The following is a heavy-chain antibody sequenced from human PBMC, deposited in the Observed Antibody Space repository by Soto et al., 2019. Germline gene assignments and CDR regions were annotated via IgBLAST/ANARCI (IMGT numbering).Heavy chain of an antibody. D-gene: IGHD3-10*01. CDR2: IYPGDSDT. V-gene: IGHV5-51*01. CDR1: GYSFTSYW. CDR3: ARLSGPYYYGSGSPIPTYFDY. Sequence: GESLKISCKGSGYSFTSYWIGWVRQMPGKGLEWMGIIYPGDSDTRYSPSFQGQVTISADKSISTAYLQWSSLKASDTAMYYCARLSGPYYYGSGSPIPTYFDYWGQGTLVTVSS. J-gene: IGHJ4*02.